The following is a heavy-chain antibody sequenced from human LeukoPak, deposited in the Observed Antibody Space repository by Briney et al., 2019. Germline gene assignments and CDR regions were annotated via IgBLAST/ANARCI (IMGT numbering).Heavy chain of an antibody. CDR3: ARDYDYVWGSYRGFDP. CDR1: GYTSSNYC. D-gene: IGHD3-16*02. CDR2: ISAYNGNT. Sequence: GASVKVSCKASGYTSSNYCIHWLRQAPGQGFEWRGWISAYNGNTHYAQKLQGRVTMTTDTSTSTAYMELRSLRSDDTAVYYCARDYDYVWGSYRGFDPWGQGTLVTVSS. V-gene: IGHV1-18*04. J-gene: IGHJ5*02.